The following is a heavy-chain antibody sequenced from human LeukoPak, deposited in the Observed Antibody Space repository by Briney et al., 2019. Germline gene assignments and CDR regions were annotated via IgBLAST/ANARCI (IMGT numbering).Heavy chain of an antibody. D-gene: IGHD1-14*01. CDR1: GYTFTTYD. V-gene: IGHV1-8*01. CDR2: MNPNSGNT. Sequence: VASVKVSCKASGYTFTTYDINWVRQATGQGLEWMGWMNPNSGNTDYAQKFQGRVTMTRNTSITTAFMELNNLRSEDAAVYYCARGPPEHPQGYWGQGTLVTVSS. CDR3: ARGPPEHPQGY. J-gene: IGHJ4*02.